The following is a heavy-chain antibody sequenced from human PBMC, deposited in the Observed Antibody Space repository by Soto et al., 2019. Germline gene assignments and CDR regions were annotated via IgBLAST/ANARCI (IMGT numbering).Heavy chain of an antibody. CDR3: AKGHYYDNVGNWVANQAFDS. J-gene: IGHJ4*02. D-gene: IGHD3-22*01. V-gene: IGHV3-23*01. CDR2: ISGGGTGT. CDR1: GFSFNDYA. Sequence: GGSLRLSCAVSGFSFNDYAMNWVRLAPGKGLEWVSSISGGGTGTYSADAVRGRFTISSDKSRNTVYLQMSSLRAEDTAVYYCAKGHYYDNVGNWVANQAFDSWGQGSLVTVSS.